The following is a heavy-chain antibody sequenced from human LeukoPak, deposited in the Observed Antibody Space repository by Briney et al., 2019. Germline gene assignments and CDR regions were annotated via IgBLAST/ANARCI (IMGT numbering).Heavy chain of an antibody. V-gene: IGHV3-33*08. Sequence: GRSLRLSCAASGFTFSSYAMHWVRQAPGKGLEWMAVIWYDGSNKYYADSVKGRFTISRDNSKNTLYLQMNSLRAEDTAVYYCARDGMITFGGVILSHFDYWGQGTLVTVSS. D-gene: IGHD3-16*02. CDR1: GFTFSSYA. J-gene: IGHJ4*02. CDR3: ARDGMITFGGVILSHFDY. CDR2: IWYDGSNK.